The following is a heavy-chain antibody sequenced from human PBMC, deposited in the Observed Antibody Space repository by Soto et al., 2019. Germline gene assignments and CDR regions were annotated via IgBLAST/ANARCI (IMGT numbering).Heavy chain of an antibody. CDR3: ARAAIHGSSWYFWFDP. V-gene: IGHV1-69*01. J-gene: IGHJ5*02. D-gene: IGHD6-13*01. Sequence: DCGGGLGSSARRWVHQAPGQGLEWMGGIIPMFGTTNYAQKFKGRVTISADESTSTACMELSSLRSEDAAVYYCARAAIHGSSWYFWFDPWGQGILVTVS. CDR1: GGGLGSSA. CDR2: IIPMFGTT.